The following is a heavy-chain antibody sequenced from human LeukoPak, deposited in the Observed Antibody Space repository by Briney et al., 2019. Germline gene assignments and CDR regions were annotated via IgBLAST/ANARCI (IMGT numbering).Heavy chain of an antibody. CDR2: INPHSGVT. D-gene: IGHD1-26*01. Sequence: ASVKVSYKASGYTFTGYYLHWVRQAPGQGLEWMGWINPHSGVTTFPQKFQGRVTMTMDTSISTTYMELNRLRSDDTAVYYCARDQVAATSPHNFDYGGQGTLVTVSS. CDR1: GYTFTGYY. CDR3: ARDQVAATSPHNFDY. V-gene: IGHV1-2*02. J-gene: IGHJ4*02.